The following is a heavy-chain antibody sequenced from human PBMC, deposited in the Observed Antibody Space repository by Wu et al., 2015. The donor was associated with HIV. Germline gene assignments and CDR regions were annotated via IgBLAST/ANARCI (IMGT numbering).Heavy chain of an antibody. V-gene: IGHV1-69*12. CDR2: IIPIFGTA. D-gene: IGHD2-2*01. J-gene: IGHJ4*02. Sequence: QVQLVQSGVEVKKPGSSVKVSCKASGGTFSSFAISWVRQAPGQGLEWMGGIIPIFGTASYVQKFQGRVTITADESTSTAFMELSSLRSEDTAVYFCARLQENGGYCNSSTCYAFDYWGQGTLVTVSS. CDR3: ARLQENGGYCNSSTCYAFDY. CDR1: GGTFSSFA.